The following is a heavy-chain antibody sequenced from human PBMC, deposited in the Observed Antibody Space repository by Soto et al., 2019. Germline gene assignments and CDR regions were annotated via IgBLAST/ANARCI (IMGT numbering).Heavy chain of an antibody. CDR2: INTYNGMT. Sequence: QVQLVQSGGEVKKPGASVTVSCKPSGYTFINNHITWVRQAPGPGLEWMAWINTYNGMTDYAQRFQGRVTMTRDTSTSTAYMELRNLGSDDTAVYFCAKSPRGEMATDWGQGTMVTVSS. CDR1: GYTFINNH. D-gene: IGHD5-12*01. V-gene: IGHV1-18*01. CDR3: AKSPRGEMATD. J-gene: IGHJ4*02.